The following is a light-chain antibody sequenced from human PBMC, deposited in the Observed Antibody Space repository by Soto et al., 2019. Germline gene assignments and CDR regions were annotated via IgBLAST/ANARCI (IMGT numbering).Light chain of an antibody. CDR2: GAS. Sequence: EIVMTQSPATLSVSPGERATLSCRASQSISSNLAWYQQKNGQTPRLLIYGASTRAAGIPARFSGSGSGTDFTLTISSLQSEDFAVYYCQQYNNWPPFSFGPGTIVDI. CDR1: QSISSN. CDR3: QQYNNWPPFS. J-gene: IGKJ3*01. V-gene: IGKV3-15*01.